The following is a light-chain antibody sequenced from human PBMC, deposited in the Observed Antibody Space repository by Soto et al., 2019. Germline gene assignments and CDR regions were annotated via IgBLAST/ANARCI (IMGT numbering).Light chain of an antibody. Sequence: QSALTQPASVSGSPGQSITISCAGTSSDIGGSNYVSWYQQHPGKAPKLMIYGVSNRPSGVSNRFSVSKSGNTASLTISGLQAEDEADYFCYSSRSSSSTFYVFGTRTKLTVL. V-gene: IGLV2-14*03. CDR2: GVS. CDR1: SSDIGGSNY. J-gene: IGLJ1*01. CDR3: YSSRSSSSTFYV.